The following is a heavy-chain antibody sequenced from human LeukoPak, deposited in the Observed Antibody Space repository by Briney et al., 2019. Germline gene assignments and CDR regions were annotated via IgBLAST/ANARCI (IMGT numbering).Heavy chain of an antibody. J-gene: IGHJ4*02. CDR1: VSTFTSYG. CDR3: ARGPDYYDSI. V-gene: IGHV1-18*01. CDR2: ISAYNGNT. D-gene: IGHD3-22*01. Sequence: ASVKLSRTASVSTFTSYGISWVRGAPGQGLEWMGWISAYNGNTNYAQKLQGRVTMTTDTSTSTAYMELRSLRADDTAVYYCARGPDYYDSIWGQGTLVTVSS.